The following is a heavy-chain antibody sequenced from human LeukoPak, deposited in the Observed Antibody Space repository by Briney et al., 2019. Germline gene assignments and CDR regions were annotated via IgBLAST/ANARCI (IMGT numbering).Heavy chain of an antibody. V-gene: IGHV4-39*07. CDR2: IYYSGST. D-gene: IGHD3-9*01. Sequence: SETLSLTCTVSGGSISSYYWGWIRQPPGKGLEWIGSIYYSGSTYYNPSLKSRVTISVDTSKNQFSLKLSSVTAADTAVYYCAIHTISRDAFDIWGQGTMVTVSS. J-gene: IGHJ3*02. CDR1: GGSISSYY. CDR3: AIHTISRDAFDI.